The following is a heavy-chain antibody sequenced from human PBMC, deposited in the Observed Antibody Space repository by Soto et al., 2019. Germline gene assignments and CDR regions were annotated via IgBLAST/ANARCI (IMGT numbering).Heavy chain of an antibody. CDR3: ARHPGYAVPTVYATHYFNY. V-gene: IGHV4-39*01. J-gene: IGHJ4*02. CDR2: IHYTGST. CDR1: GDSISSNNYY. D-gene: IGHD2-8*01. Sequence: QLQLQESGPGLVKPSETLSLTCSVSGDSISSNNYYCGWIRQPPGKGLEWIGSIHYTGSTHYNPSLKSRVTMSVETSKSQFSLKLSSVTAADTAVYYCARHPGYAVPTVYATHYFNYWGQGILVTVST.